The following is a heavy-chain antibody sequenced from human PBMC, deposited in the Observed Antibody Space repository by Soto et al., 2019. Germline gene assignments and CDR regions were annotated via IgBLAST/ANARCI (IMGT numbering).Heavy chain of an antibody. Sequence: ETLSLTCAVSGGSITSYHWSWIRQFPGKGLEWIAYTAYTGNTNYNPSLKSRVTISVDTSKNQFSLKLSSVTAADTAVYYCARDRDVQQWLAYYYYGMDVWGQGTTVTVSS. CDR3: ARDRDVQQWLAYYYYGMDV. D-gene: IGHD6-19*01. V-gene: IGHV4-59*01. CDR2: TAYTGNT. CDR1: GGSITSYH. J-gene: IGHJ6*02.